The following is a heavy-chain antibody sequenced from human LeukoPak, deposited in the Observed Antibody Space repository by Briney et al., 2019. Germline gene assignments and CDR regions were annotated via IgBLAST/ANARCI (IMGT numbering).Heavy chain of an antibody. CDR3: AREKPYYYYMDV. Sequence: AGGSLRLSCVVSGFGFSDSYMTWIRQTPGKGLEWLAYISGSGSDIYYADSVKGRFTISRDNAKNSLYLQMNSLRAEDTAMYYCAREKPYYYYMDVWGKGTTVTISS. J-gene: IGHJ6*03. CDR1: GFGFSDSY. V-gene: IGHV3-11*01. CDR2: ISGSGSDI.